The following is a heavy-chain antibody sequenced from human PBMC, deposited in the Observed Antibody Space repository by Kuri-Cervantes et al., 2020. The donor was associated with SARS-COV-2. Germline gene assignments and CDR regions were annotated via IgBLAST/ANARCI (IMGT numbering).Heavy chain of an antibody. CDR3: ARGRRGDIVVVVAATRRYYYYMDV. CDR1: GGTFSSYT. J-gene: IGHJ6*03. Sequence: SVKVSCKASGGTFSSYTISWVRQAPGQGLEWMGRIIPILGIANYAQKFQGRVTMTRNTSISTAYMELSSLRSEDTAVYYCARGRRGDIVVVVAATRRYYYYMDVWGKGTMVTVSS. V-gene: IGHV1-69*02. CDR2: IIPILGIA. D-gene: IGHD2-15*01.